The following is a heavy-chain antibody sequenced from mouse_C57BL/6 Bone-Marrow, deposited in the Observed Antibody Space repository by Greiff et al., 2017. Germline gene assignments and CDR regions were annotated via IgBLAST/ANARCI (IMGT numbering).Heavy chain of an antibody. CDR1: GYTFTNYW. CDR2: IYPGGGYT. D-gene: IGHD2-5*01. Sequence: VQGVESGAELVRPGTSVKMSCKASGYTFTNYWIGWAKQRPGHGLEWIGDIYPGGGYTNYNEKFKGKATLTADKSSSTAYMQFSSLTSEDSAIYYCARRYSNLWAMDYWGQGTSVTVSS. V-gene: IGHV1-63*01. CDR3: ARRYSNLWAMDY. J-gene: IGHJ4*01.